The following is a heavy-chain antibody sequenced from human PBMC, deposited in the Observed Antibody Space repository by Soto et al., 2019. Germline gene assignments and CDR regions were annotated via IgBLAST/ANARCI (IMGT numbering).Heavy chain of an antibody. CDR3: ARANTATAQHFDY. V-gene: IGHV3-21*01. Sequence: PGGSLRLSCAASGFTFSSYSMNWVRQAPGKGLEWVTSISSSSSYIYYADSVKGRFTIPRDNAKNSLYLQMNSLRAEDTAVYYCARANTATAQHFDYWGQGIMVTVSS. CDR2: ISSSSSYI. D-gene: IGHD5-18*01. J-gene: IGHJ4*02. CDR1: GFTFSSYS.